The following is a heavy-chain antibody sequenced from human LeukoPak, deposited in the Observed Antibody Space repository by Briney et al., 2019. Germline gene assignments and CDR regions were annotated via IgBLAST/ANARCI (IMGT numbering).Heavy chain of an antibody. D-gene: IGHD3-3*01. CDR3: AREQTYDFWSGYLPNYYYYYMDV. Sequence: ASVKVSCKASGYTFTSYYMHWVRQAPGQGLEWMGWINTNTGNPTYAQGFTGRFVFSLDTSVSTAYLQISSLKAEDTAVYYCAREQTYDFWSGYLPNYYYYYMDVWGKGTTVTVSS. V-gene: IGHV7-4-1*02. J-gene: IGHJ6*03. CDR1: GYTFTSYY. CDR2: INTNTGNP.